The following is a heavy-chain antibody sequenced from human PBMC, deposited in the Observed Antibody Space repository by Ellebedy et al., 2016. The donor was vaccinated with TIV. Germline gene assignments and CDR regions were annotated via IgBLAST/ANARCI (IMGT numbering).Heavy chain of an antibody. V-gene: IGHV5-51*01. J-gene: IGHJ4*02. Sequence: GESLKISCKASGYNFTNYWIGWVRQMPGKGLEWMGIIYPGDSHTTYSPSFRGQVLISADKSVNPAFLHWSSLQASDTAVYYCAKPSAGAFDYWGQGTLVTVSS. CDR1: GYNFTNYW. CDR2: IYPGDSHT. CDR3: AKPSAGAFDY. D-gene: IGHD3-10*01.